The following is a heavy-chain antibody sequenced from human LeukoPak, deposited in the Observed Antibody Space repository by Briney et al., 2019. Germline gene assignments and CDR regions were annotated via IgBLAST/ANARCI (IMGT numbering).Heavy chain of an antibody. J-gene: IGHJ3*02. CDR1: GGSISSGGYY. D-gene: IGHD3-22*01. CDR2: IYYSGST. Sequence: SQTLSLTCTVSGGSISSGGYYWSWIRQHPGKGLEWIGYIYYSGSTYYNPSLKSRVTISVDTSKNQFSLKLSSVTAADTAVYYCARAGYYYDSSGYLARALNAFDIWGQGTMVTVSS. V-gene: IGHV4-31*03. CDR3: ARAGYYYDSSGYLARALNAFDI.